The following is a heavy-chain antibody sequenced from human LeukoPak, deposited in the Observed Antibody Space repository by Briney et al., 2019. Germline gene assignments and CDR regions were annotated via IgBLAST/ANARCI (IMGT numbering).Heavy chain of an antibody. J-gene: IGHJ3*02. V-gene: IGHV3-7*01. CDR2: INKDGSGK. CDR1: GFSFSNYW. D-gene: IGHD3-3*01. Sequence: GGSLRLSCAASGFSFSNYWMSWVRQAPGKGLEWVANINKDGSGKYYVDSVKGRFTSSRDNAKKSLYLQMNSLTAEDTAVYYCARATTAGFLERTSAFDIWGQGTMVTVSS. CDR3: ARATTAGFLERTSAFDI.